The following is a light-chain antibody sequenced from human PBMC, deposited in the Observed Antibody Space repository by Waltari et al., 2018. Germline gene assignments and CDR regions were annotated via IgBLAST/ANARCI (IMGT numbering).Light chain of an antibody. CDR1: ALPKQY. Sequence: SYDLTQPPSVSVSPGQTARITCSGDALPKQYGYWYQKKSGQAPGLRIFKEKERTAGIPERFSGSSSGTTVTLTISGGQAEDEADYYCQSVDSSATYVIFGGGTKLTVL. V-gene: IGLV3-25*03. CDR2: KEK. J-gene: IGLJ2*01. CDR3: QSVDSSATYVI.